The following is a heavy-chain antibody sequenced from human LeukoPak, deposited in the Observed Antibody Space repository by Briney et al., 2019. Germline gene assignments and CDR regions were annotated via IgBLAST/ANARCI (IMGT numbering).Heavy chain of an antibody. J-gene: IGHJ6*02. Sequence: PGGSLRLSCAASGFTFSSYAMSWVRQAPGKGLEWVSAISGSGGSTYYADSVKGRFTISRDNSKNTLYLQMNSLRAEDTAVYYCAKSLGEVPAANYYYYGMDVWGQGTTVTVSS. CDR1: GFTFSSYA. CDR3: AKSLGEVPAANYYYYGMDV. V-gene: IGHV3-23*01. D-gene: IGHD2-2*01. CDR2: ISGSGGST.